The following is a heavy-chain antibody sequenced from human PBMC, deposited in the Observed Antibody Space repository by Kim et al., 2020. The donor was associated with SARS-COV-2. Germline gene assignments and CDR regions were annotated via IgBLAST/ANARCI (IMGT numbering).Heavy chain of an antibody. V-gene: IGHV4-39*01. CDR2: IYYSGTT. J-gene: IGHJ3*02. CDR1: GGSISNSNYH. CDR3: ARFGRQPIPAALRGPFDI. D-gene: IGHD6-13*01. Sequence: SETLSLTCTVSGGSISNSNYHWGWIRQPPGKGLDWIANIYYSGTTSYNPSLKSRVTISVDTSKNQFSLKLNSVIATDTAVYYCARFGRQPIPAALRGPFDIWGQGAVVTVSS.